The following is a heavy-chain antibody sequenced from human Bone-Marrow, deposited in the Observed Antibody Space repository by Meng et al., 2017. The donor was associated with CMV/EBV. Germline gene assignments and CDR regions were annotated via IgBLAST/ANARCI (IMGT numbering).Heavy chain of an antibody. D-gene: IGHD3-10*01. J-gene: IGHJ4*02. V-gene: IGHV1-2*02. CDR3: ARDPYGPLDY. CDR1: GYTFIDFY. CDR2: VDPKSGVS. Sequence: KVSCTASGYTFIDFYFRWVRQAPGQGLEWMGWVDPKSGVSKYTQRFQGRVTMTRDTSINTVYMEVSGLTSDDTAVYYCARDPYGPLDYWGQGTLVTVSS.